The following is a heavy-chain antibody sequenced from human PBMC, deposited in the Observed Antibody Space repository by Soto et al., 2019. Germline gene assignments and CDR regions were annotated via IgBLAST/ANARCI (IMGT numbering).Heavy chain of an antibody. CDR2: IKIKTDGGTT. V-gene: IGHV3-15*07. Sequence: EVQLVESGGGLVKPGGSLRLSCAASGFTFSNAWMNWVRQAPGKGLEWVGRIKIKTDGGTTDYAAPVKGRFTISRDDSKNMLYLQMNSLKIEDTAVYYCATEDYYYDSSGYSNFDYWGQGTPVTVSS. D-gene: IGHD3-22*01. CDR3: ATEDYYYDSSGYSNFDY. CDR1: GFTFSNAW. J-gene: IGHJ4*02.